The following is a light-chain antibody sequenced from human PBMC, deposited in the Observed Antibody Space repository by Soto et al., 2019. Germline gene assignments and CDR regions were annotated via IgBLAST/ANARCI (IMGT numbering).Light chain of an antibody. J-gene: IGKJ1*01. CDR2: GAS. CDR1: QSVSTK. V-gene: IGKV3-15*01. Sequence: EMVMTQSPATLSVSLGERATLSCRASQSVSTKLVWYQQKPGQAPRLLIYGASTRATGIPARFSGSGSGTEFTITISSLQSEDFAVYYCQQHDQGWTFGQGTKVKIK. CDR3: QQHDQGWT.